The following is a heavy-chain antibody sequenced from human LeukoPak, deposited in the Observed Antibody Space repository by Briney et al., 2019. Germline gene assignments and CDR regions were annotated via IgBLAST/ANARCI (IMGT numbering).Heavy chain of an antibody. CDR1: GFTVSSNY. CDR2: MYSGGSI. V-gene: IGHV3-66*02. J-gene: IGHJ4*02. Sequence: LAGGSLRLSCAASGFTVSSNYMSWVRQAPGKGLEWVSIMYSGGSIYYADSVKGRFTISRDNSKNTLYLQMNSLRPEDTAVYYCARAVVYRGYYDSSGYYRYFDYWGQGTLVTVSS. D-gene: IGHD3-22*01. CDR3: ARAVVYRGYYDSSGYYRYFDY.